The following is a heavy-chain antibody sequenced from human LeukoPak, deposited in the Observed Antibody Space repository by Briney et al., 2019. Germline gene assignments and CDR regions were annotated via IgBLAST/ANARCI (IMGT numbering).Heavy chain of an antibody. J-gene: IGHJ6*03. CDR1: GGSFSGYY. CDR3: ARLPYYYGSGSYRYYYYMDV. CDR2: INHSGST. V-gene: IGHV4-34*01. Sequence: PSETLSLTCAVYGGSFSGYYWSWIRQPPGKGLEWIGEINHSGSTNYNPSLKSRVTISVDTSKNRFSLKLSSVTAADTAVYYCARLPYYYGSGSYRYYYYMDVWGKGTTVTVSS. D-gene: IGHD3-10*01.